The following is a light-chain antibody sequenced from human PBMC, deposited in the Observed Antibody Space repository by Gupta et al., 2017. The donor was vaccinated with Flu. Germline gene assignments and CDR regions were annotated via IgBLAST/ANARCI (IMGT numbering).Light chain of an antibody. CDR3: QQDNNWLLFT. J-gene: IGKJ3*01. Sequence: EIVITQSPATLSVSPGERATLSCRASQSVRSNLAWYKQKPGQAPRLLIYGASTRDTGITARFSGSGYGKDLTLTISSRQSEDFAVYYCQQDNNWLLFTFGQGTKVDIK. CDR1: QSVRSN. V-gene: IGKV3-15*01. CDR2: GAS.